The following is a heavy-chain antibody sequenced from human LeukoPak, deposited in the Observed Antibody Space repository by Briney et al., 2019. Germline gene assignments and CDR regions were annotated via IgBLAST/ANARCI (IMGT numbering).Heavy chain of an antibody. CDR2: LKQDGSEK. J-gene: IGHJ4*02. CDR1: GFTFNDYW. D-gene: IGHD1-26*01. CDR3: ARGGATVVS. Sequence: AGSLRLSCSASGFTFNDYWMSWVRQAPGKGLEWVATLKQDGSEKYYVDSVKGRFTISRDNAKKSLYLQMNSLRPEDTAVYYCARGGATVVSWGQGTLVTVSS. V-gene: IGHV3-7*05.